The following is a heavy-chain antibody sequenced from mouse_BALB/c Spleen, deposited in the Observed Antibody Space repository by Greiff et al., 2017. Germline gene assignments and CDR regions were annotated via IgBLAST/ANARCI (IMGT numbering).Heavy chain of an antibody. D-gene: IGHD1-1*01. V-gene: IGHV2-9*02. Sequence: QVQLKESGPGLVAPSQSLSITCTVSGFSLTSYGVHWVRQPPGKGLEWLGVIWAGGSTNYNSALMSRLSISKDNSKSQVFLKMNSLQTDDTAMYYCARDQEVLLRSFDYWGQGTTLTVSS. CDR2: IWAGGST. CDR3: ARDQEVLLRSFDY. J-gene: IGHJ2*01. CDR1: GFSLTSYG.